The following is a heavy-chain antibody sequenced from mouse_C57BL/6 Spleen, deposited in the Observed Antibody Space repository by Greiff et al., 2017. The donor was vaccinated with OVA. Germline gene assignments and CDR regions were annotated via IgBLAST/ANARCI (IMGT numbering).Heavy chain of an antibody. Sequence: VQLQQSGPELVKPGASVKISCKASGYAFSSSWMNWVKQRPGKGLEWIGRIYPGDGDTNYNGKFKGKATLTADKSSSTAYMQLSSLTSEDSAVYFCAPLLLDYWGQGTTLTVSS. J-gene: IGHJ2*01. CDR3: APLLLDY. D-gene: IGHD1-1*01. V-gene: IGHV1-82*01. CDR2: IYPGDGDT. CDR1: GYAFSSSW.